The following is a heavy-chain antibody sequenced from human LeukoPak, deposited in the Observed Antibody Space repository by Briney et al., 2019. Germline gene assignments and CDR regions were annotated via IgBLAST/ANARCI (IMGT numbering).Heavy chain of an antibody. CDR1: GGSISSYY. J-gene: IGHJ4*02. Sequence: SETLSLTCTVSGGSISSYYWSWIRQPPGKGLEWIGYIYYSGSTNYNPSLKSRVTISVDTSKNQFSLKLSSVTAADTAVYYCARVDGWADYYYFDYWGQGTLVTVSS. V-gene: IGHV4-59*01. CDR3: ARVDGWADYYYFDY. D-gene: IGHD2/OR15-2a*01. CDR2: IYYSGST.